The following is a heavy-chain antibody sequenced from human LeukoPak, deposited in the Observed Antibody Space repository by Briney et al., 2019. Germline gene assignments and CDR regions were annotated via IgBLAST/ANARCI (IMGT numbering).Heavy chain of an antibody. CDR3: AKDLREYSSSPRNAFDI. D-gene: IGHD6-6*01. Sequence: PGGSLRLSCAASGFTFYDYGMTWVRQAPGKGLEWVSTISGSGLSTYSADSVKGRFTISRDNSKNTLYLQMNSLRAEDTAIHYCAKDLREYSSSPRNAFDIWGQGTMVTVSS. CDR1: GFTFYDYG. J-gene: IGHJ3*02. CDR2: ISGSGLST. V-gene: IGHV3-23*01.